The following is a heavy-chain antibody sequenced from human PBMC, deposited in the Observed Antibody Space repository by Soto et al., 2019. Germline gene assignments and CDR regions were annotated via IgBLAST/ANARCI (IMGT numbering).Heavy chain of an antibody. J-gene: IGHJ6*02. Sequence: QVQLQESGPGLVKPSGTLSLTCAVSGGSISSSNWWSWVRQPPGKGLEWIGEIYHSGSTNYNPSLKSRVXRSXDXSKNQFSLKLSSVTAADTAVYYCARQQLSIYYGMDVWGQGTTVTVSS. V-gene: IGHV4-4*02. CDR1: GGSISSSNW. CDR3: ARQQLSIYYGMDV. D-gene: IGHD6-13*01. CDR2: IYHSGST.